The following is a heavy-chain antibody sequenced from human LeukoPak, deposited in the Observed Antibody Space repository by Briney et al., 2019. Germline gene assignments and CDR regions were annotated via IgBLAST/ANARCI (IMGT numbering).Heavy chain of an antibody. Sequence: GGSLRLSCAASGFTFSTYSMNWVRQAPGKGLEWVSSISSSSSYIYYADSVKGRFTISRDNAKNSLYLQMNSLRAEDTAVYYCARGQGSAAVAGDSDYWGQGTLVTASP. CDR3: ARGQGSAAVAGDSDY. D-gene: IGHD6-19*01. V-gene: IGHV3-21*01. CDR1: GFTFSTYS. J-gene: IGHJ4*02. CDR2: ISSSSSYI.